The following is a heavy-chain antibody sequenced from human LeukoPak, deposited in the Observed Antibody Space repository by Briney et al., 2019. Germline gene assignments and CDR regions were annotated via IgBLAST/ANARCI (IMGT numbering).Heavy chain of an antibody. D-gene: IGHD3-16*01. CDR2: INSDGSST. CDR1: GFIFSRYW. J-gene: IGHJ3*02. CDR3: ANGYTSTYYNALDI. Sequence: PGGTLRLSCAASGFIFSRYWMHWVRQAPGKGLVWVSRINSDGSSTTYADSVKSRFPISRDNAKNTLYLQMSSLRVEDTAVYYCANGYTSTYYNALDIRGQGTMVTVSS. V-gene: IGHV3-74*01.